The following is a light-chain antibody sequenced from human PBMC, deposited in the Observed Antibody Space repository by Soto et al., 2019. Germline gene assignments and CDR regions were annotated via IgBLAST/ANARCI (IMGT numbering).Light chain of an antibody. V-gene: IGLV2-14*01. J-gene: IGLJ1*01. CDR3: NSFTDSSLYV. Sequence: QSVLTQPASVSGSLGQSITISCAGISSDLGAYNYVSWYQQHPGKAPRLVIYEVTNRPSGVSNRFSGSKSGNTASLTISGLQEEDEADDYCNSFTDSSLYVFGTGTKLTVL. CDR1: SSDLGAYNY. CDR2: EVT.